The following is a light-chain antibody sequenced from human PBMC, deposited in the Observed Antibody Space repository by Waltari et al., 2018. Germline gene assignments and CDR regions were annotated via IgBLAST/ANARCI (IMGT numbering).Light chain of an antibody. V-gene: IGLV1-51*02. CDR3: GTWDSSLSAGQV. CDR2: END. CDR1: SSNIGNNY. J-gene: IGLJ2*01. Sequence: QSVLTQPPSVSAAPGQKVTISCSGSSSNIGNNYVSWYQQLPGTTPKLLIYENDKRPSGIPDRFSGSTSGTSATLGITGLQTGDEADYYCGTWDSSLSAGQVFGGGTKLTVL.